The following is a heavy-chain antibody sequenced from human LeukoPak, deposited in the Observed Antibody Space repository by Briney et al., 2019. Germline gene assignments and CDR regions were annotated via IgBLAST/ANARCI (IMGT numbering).Heavy chain of an antibody. D-gene: IGHD4/OR15-4a*01. CDR3: TKDQGPDYTPLGSATHAY. CDR2: INSDGGST. J-gene: IGHJ4*02. CDR1: GFTFNNYW. V-gene: IGHV3-74*01. Sequence: GGSLRLSCAASGFTFNNYWMHWVRQAPGKGLVWVSRINSDGGSTRYADSVKGRFTVSRDNSKNTLYLQMDSLRAEDTAIYYCTKDQGPDYTPLGSATHAYWGQGALVSVSS.